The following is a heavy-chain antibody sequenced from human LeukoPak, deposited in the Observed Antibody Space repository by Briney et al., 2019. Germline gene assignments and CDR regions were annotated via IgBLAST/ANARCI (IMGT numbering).Heavy chain of an antibody. CDR2: INHSGST. CDR3: ARAATGASYYYYMDV. D-gene: IGHD1/OR15-1a*01. CDR1: GGSFSSYY. V-gene: IGHV4-34*01. J-gene: IGHJ6*03. Sequence: SETLSLTCVINGGSFSSYYWSWIRQVPGKGLEWIGEINHSGSTNYNPSLKSRVTISVDTSKNQFSLKLSSVTAADTAVYYCARAATGASYYYYMDVWGKGTTVTVSS.